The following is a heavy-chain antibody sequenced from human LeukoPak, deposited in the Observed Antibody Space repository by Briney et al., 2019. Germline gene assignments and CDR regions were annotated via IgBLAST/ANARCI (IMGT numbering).Heavy chain of an antibody. V-gene: IGHV3-49*04. Sequence: GGSLRLSCAASGFTFSSYGMSWVRQAPGKWLEWVGFIASETYGGTAEYAASVKGRFTISRDDSKSIAYLQMNSLKTEDTAVYYCTRDQTPYYWGQGTLVTVSS. CDR1: GFTFSSYG. J-gene: IGHJ4*02. CDR3: TRDQTPYY. CDR2: IASETYGGTA.